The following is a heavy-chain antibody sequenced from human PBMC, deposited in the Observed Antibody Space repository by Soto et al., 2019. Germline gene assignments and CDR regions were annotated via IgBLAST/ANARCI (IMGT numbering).Heavy chain of an antibody. D-gene: IGHD2-21*02. V-gene: IGHV1-69*12. Sequence: VQLVQSGAEVKKPGSSVKVSCQASGGTSGGSFRNYVISWVRQAPGHGLEWMGGIIPMFGTAYYAQKFQGRVTITADESTNTAFMEMKTLTSEDTATFFCRMVTPLDLWGRGTLVTVSS. CDR3: RMVTPLDL. CDR2: IIPMFGTA. J-gene: IGHJ2*01. CDR1: GGTSGGSFRNYV.